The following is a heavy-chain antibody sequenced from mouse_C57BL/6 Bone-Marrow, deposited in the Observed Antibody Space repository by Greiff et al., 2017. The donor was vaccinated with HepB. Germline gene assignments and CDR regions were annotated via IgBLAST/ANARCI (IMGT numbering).Heavy chain of an antibody. Sequence: QVQLKESGPGLVAPSQSLSITCTVSGFSFTSYGVSWVRQPPGKGLEWLGVIWGDGSTNYHSALISRLSISKENSKSQVFLKLNSRQTDDTATYYCAKWHLGSWYFDVWGTGTTVTVSS. CDR3: AKWHLGSWYFDV. D-gene: IGHD4-1*01. CDR2: IWGDGST. J-gene: IGHJ1*03. V-gene: IGHV2-3*01. CDR1: GFSFTSYG.